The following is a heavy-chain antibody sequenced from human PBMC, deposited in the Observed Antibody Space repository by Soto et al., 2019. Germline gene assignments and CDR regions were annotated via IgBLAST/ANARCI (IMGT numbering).Heavy chain of an antibody. CDR3: AKDQGIAVAGNYFDY. Sequence: GGSLRLSCAASGFTFSSYGMHWVRQAPGKGLEWVAVISYDGSNKYYADSVKGRFTISRDNSKNTLYLQMNSLRAEDTAVYYCAKDQGIAVAGNYFDYWGQGTLVTVSS. CDR1: GFTFSSYG. V-gene: IGHV3-30*18. J-gene: IGHJ4*02. D-gene: IGHD6-19*01. CDR2: ISYDGSNK.